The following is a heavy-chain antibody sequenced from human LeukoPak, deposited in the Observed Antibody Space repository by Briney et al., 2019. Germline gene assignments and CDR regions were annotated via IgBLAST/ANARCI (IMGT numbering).Heavy chain of an antibody. V-gene: IGHV4-38-2*01. Sequence: SETLSLTCAVSGYSISSGYYWGWIRQPPGKGLEWIGSIYHSGSTYYNPSLKSRVTISVDTSKNQFSLKLSSVTAADTAVYYCARKKRGVAGPEDYWGQGTLVTASS. CDR3: ARKKRGVAGPEDY. CDR1: GYSISSGYY. J-gene: IGHJ4*02. D-gene: IGHD6-19*01. CDR2: IYHSGST.